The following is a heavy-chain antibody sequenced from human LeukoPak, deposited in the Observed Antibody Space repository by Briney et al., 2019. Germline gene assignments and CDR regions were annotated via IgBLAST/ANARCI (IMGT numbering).Heavy chain of an antibody. J-gene: IGHJ4*02. V-gene: IGHV1-69*06. Sequence: SVKVSCKASGGTFSSYAISWVRQAPGQGLEWMGRIIPIFGTANYAQQLQGRVTITADKSTSTAYMELSSLRSEDTAVYYCARVFSEDPGYSGYDYGYWGQGTLVTVSS. D-gene: IGHD5-12*01. CDR1: GGTFSSYA. CDR3: ARVFSEDPGYSGYDYGY. CDR2: IIPIFGTA.